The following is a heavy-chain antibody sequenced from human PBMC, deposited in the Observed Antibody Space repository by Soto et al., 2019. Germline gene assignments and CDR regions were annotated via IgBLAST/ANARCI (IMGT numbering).Heavy chain of an antibody. CDR2: INHSGST. J-gene: IGHJ4*02. D-gene: IGHD1-26*01. CDR3: ARVGGIYVDHRE. CDR1: GGSFSGSY. V-gene: IGHV4-34*01. Sequence: QVQLQQWGAGLLKPSETLSLTCAVYGGSFSGSYWSWIRQPPGKGLEWIGEINHSGSTNYNPSLKSRVTISVDTSKNQFSLKLSSVTAADTAVYYCARVGGIYVDHREWGQGTLVTVSS.